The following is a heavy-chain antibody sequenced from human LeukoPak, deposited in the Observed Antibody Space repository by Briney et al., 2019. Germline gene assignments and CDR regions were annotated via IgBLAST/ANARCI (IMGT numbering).Heavy chain of an antibody. CDR3: AKESSWADDAFDI. V-gene: IGHV3-23*01. CDR1: GVTLRSFD. CDR2: ISGSGDST. J-gene: IGHJ3*02. D-gene: IGHD6-13*01. Sequence: GGTLRLSCAASGVTLRSFDMSWVRQAPGKGLEWVSGISGSGDSTYYADSVKGRFTISRDNSQNTLYLQMNSLRAEDTAVYYCAKESSWADDAFDIWGQGTMVTVSS.